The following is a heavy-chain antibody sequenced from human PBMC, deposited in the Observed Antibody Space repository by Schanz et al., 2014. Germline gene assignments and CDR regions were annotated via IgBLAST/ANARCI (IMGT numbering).Heavy chain of an antibody. CDR3: ESVMMVAGNHRDGRDV. CDR2: ISNSGTYT. V-gene: IGHV3-11*05. CDR1: GFTFSDYY. D-gene: IGHD6-19*01. J-gene: IGHJ6*02. Sequence: QVQLVESGGGLVKPGGSLRLSCAASGFTFSDYYMTWMRQAPGKGLEWISYISNSGTYTKYADSVKGRFVISRDNARSSLYLQMSSLRDGDTAVYYWESVMMVAGNHRDGRDVWGQGTTVIVSS.